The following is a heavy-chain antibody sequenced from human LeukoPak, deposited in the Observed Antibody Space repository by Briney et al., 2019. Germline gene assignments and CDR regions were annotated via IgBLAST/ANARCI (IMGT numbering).Heavy chain of an antibody. V-gene: IGHV4-34*01. CDR1: LGSLSGYY. Sequence: SEALSLTRVVYLGSLSGYYWSWIRQPPGKGLEWIGEINHSGSTNYNPSLKSRVTISVDTSKNQFSLKLSSVTAADRAVYYCARGVVPAAMFDYWGRGTLVTVSS. D-gene: IGHD2-2*01. CDR2: INHSGST. CDR3: ARGVVPAAMFDY. J-gene: IGHJ4*02.